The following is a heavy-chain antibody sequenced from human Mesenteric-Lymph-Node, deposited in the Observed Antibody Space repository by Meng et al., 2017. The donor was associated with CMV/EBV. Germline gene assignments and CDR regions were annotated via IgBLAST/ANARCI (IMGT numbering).Heavy chain of an antibody. CDR1: GRSFSAYY. J-gene: IGHJ4*02. CDR3: ASLAPLNNTKDKIPSGY. D-gene: IGHD1-14*01. Sequence: QGQLQQWGAGLWKTSETLSLSCAVYGRSFSAYYCSWIRQPPGKGLEWIGEINHSGSTNYNPSLKSRITISVDTSKNQFSLKLTSVTAADTAVYFCASLAPLNNTKDKIPSGYWGQGTLVTVSS. CDR2: INHSGST. V-gene: IGHV4-34*01.